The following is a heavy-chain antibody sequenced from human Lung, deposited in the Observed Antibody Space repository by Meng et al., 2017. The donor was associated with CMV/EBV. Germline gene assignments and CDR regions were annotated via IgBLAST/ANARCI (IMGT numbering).Heavy chain of an antibody. CDR1: GYTFSTYT. CDR3: ARGGNFDP. D-gene: IGHD2/OR15-2a*01. V-gene: IGHV7-4-1*02. CDR2: ISTNTGTP. J-gene: IGHJ5*02. Sequence: VQLFQSGSELKKPGASVKVSFKASGYTFSTYTINWVRQAHGRGLEWMGWISTNTGTPTYTQGFTGRFVFSLDTSVSTAYLQISSLKAEDTAVYYCARGGNFDPWGQGTLVTVSS.